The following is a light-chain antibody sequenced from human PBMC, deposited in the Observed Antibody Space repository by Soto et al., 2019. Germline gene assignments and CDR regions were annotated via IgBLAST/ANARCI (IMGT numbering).Light chain of an antibody. V-gene: IGKV3-20*01. CDR3: HQYGSSLGT. Sequence: TQSPATLSLSPGERATLSCRTSLSVSVYLDWYQQKPGQAPRLLIYDAVRRATGIPDRFSGSGSGTDFTLTISRLEPEDFAVYFCHQYGSSLGTFGQGTKVDIK. CDR2: DAV. CDR1: LSVSVY. J-gene: IGKJ2*01.